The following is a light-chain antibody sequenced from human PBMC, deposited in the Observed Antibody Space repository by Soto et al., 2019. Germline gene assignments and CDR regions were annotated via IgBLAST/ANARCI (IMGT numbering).Light chain of an antibody. CDR2: DVS. V-gene: IGLV2-14*01. CDR1: SSDIGRYNY. CDR3: SSYISSSTYV. Sequence: QSALTQPASVSGSPGQSSTISCTRTSSDIGRYNYVSWYQQYPGKAPKFMIYDVSNRPSGVSNRFSGSKSGNTASLTISGLQAEDEADYYCSSYISSSTYVFGTGTKVTVL. J-gene: IGLJ1*01.